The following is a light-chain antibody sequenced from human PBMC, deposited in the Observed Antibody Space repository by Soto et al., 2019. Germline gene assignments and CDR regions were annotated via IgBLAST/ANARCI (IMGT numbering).Light chain of an antibody. V-gene: IGKV3-20*01. CDR2: GAS. CDR1: QSVNANY. CDR3: QQYGRSPRT. J-gene: IGKJ1*01. Sequence: ENVLTQSPGTLSLSPGERATLSCRASQSVNANYLAWFQQKPGQAPRLLIYGASSRATGIPDRFSGSGSGTDFTLTISRLEPEDFAVYYCQQYGRSPRTFGQGTKVDIK.